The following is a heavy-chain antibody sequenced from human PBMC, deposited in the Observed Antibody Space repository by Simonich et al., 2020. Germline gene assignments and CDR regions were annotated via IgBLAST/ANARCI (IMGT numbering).Heavy chain of an antibody. J-gene: IGHJ6*03. Sequence: EVQLVESGGGLVQPGGSLRLSCAASGFTFSSYWMSWVRQATGKGLEGVANIKQDGSEKYYVDSVKGRFTISRANAKNSLYLQMNSLRAEDTAVYYCARDGLGTAYYYYMDVWGKGTTVTVSS. V-gene: IGHV3-7*01. D-gene: IGHD7-27*01. CDR1: GFTFSSYW. CDR2: IKQDGSEK. CDR3: ARDGLGTAYYYYMDV.